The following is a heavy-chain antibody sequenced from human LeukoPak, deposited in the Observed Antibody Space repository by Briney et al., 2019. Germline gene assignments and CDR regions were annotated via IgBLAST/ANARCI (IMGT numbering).Heavy chain of an antibody. CDR1: GVSISSSYY. CDR3: ARLGYYYYYYYMDV. J-gene: IGHJ6*03. CDR2: INHSGST. V-gene: IGHV4/OR15-8*01. Sequence: SETLSLTCIVSGVSISSSYYWSWIRQPPGKGLEWIGEINHSGSTNYNPSLKSRVTISVDTSKNQFSLKLSSVTAADTAVYYCARLGYYYYYYYMDVWGKGTTVTISS. D-gene: IGHD7-27*01.